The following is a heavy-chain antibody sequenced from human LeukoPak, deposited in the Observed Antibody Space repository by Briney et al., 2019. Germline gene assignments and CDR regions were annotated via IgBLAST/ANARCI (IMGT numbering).Heavy chain of an antibody. CDR3: AAAELRRAIFGVVLDAFDI. D-gene: IGHD3-3*01. V-gene: IGHV3-23*01. J-gene: IGHJ3*02. Sequence: GGSLRLSCAASGFTFSSYGMSWVRQAPGKGLEWVSAISGSGGSTYYADSVKGRFTISRDNSKNTLYLQMNSLRADDTAVYYCAAAELRRAIFGVVLDAFDIWGQGTMVTVSS. CDR2: ISGSGGST. CDR1: GFTFSSYG.